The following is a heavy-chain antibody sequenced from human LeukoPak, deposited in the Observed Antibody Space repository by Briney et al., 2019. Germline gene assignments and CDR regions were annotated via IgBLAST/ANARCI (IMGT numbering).Heavy chain of an antibody. CDR2: IIGDGTRT. V-gene: IGHV3-74*01. CDR3: LRVDDTNGHNWFDP. CDR1: GFSFSYYW. D-gene: IGHD2-8*01. J-gene: IGHJ5*02. Sequence: GGSLRLSCAASGFSFSYYWMHWVRQGSGKGPVWVSRIIGDGTRTDYADSVKGRFTISRDNAKSTLYLQMNSVTVEDTAVYYCLRVDDTNGHNWFDPWGQGTLVTVSS.